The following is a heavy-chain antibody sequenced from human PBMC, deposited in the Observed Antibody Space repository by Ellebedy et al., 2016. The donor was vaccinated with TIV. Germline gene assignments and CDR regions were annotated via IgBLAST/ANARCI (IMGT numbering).Heavy chain of an antibody. Sequence: ASVKVSXKASRYTFTSYAMHWVRQAPGQRLEWMGWSNAGNGNTKYSQEFQGRVTITRDTSASTAYMELSSLRSEDTAVYYCAADGYYGSGSIHYFDYWGQGTLVTVSS. CDR2: SNAGNGNT. V-gene: IGHV1-3*02. D-gene: IGHD3-10*01. J-gene: IGHJ4*02. CDR3: AADGYYGSGSIHYFDY. CDR1: RYTFTSYA.